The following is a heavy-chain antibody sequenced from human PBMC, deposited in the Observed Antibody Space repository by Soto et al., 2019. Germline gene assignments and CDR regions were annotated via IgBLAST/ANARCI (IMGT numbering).Heavy chain of an antibody. J-gene: IGHJ6*02. CDR2: IIPIFGTA. CDR1: GGTFSSYA. Sequence: ASVKVSCKASGGTFSSYAISWVRQAPGQGLEWMGGIIPIFGTANYAQKFQGRVTITADKSTSTAYMELSSLRSEDTAVYYCARDGGYCSGGSCYLGDLLGVSITGTTPGGYYYYGMDVWGQGTTVTVS. V-gene: IGHV1-69*06. D-gene: IGHD2-15*01. CDR3: ARDGGYCSGGSCYLGDLLGVSITGTTPGGYYYYGMDV.